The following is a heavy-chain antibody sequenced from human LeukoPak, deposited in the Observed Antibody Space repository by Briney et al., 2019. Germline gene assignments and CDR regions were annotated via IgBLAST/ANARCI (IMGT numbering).Heavy chain of an antibody. J-gene: IGHJ4*02. Sequence: PGGSLRLSCAASGLIFSNYGMHWVRQAPGKGLEWVAVIWYDGSNKYYADSVKGRFTISRDNSKNTLYLQMNSLRAEDTAVYYCARDRDSSGYWGIDYWGQGTLVPVSS. V-gene: IGHV3-33*01. CDR3: ARDRDSSGYWGIDY. CDR1: GLIFSNYG. CDR2: IWYDGSNK. D-gene: IGHD3-22*01.